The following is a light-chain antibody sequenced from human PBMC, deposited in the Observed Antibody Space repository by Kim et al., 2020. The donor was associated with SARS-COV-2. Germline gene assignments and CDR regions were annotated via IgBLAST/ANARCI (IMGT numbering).Light chain of an antibody. J-gene: IGKJ1*01. Sequence: DIQLTQSPSSVSASVGDRVTITCRASQGISSWLAWYQQKPGKAPNLLIYAASILQTGVPSRFSGSGSGTDFTLTISSLQPEDFAIYFCQQADRFSYTFGQGTKVDIK. V-gene: IGKV1-12*01. CDR1: QGISSW. CDR2: AAS. CDR3: QQADRFSYT.